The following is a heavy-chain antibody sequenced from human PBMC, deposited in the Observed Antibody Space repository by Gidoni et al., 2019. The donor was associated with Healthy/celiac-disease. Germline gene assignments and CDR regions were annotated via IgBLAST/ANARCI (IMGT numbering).Heavy chain of an antibody. J-gene: IGHJ4*02. CDR2: IYYSGST. CDR1: GGSISSSSYY. Sequence: QLQLQESGPGLVKPSETLSLTCTVSGGSISSSSYYWGWIRQPPGKGLEWIGSIYYSGSTYYNPSLKSRVTISVDTSKNQFSLKLSSVTAADTAVYYCARELLGQQRPFDYWGQGTLVTVSS. V-gene: IGHV4-39*02. CDR3: ARELLGQQRPFDY. D-gene: IGHD6-13*01.